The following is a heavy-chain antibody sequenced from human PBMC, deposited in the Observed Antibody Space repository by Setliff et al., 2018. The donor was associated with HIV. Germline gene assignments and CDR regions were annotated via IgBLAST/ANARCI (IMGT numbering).Heavy chain of an antibody. J-gene: IGHJ4*02. CDR2: IIPIFGTA. CDR1: GGTFSSYA. V-gene: IGHV1-69*05. Sequence: SVKVSCKASGGTFSSYAISWVRQAPGQGLEWMGGIIPIFGTANYAQKFQGRVTITTDESTSTAYMELRSLRSDDTAVYYCARDAPGNTESAPGYWGQGTLVTVSS. CDR3: ARDAPGNTESAPGY. D-gene: IGHD1-7*01.